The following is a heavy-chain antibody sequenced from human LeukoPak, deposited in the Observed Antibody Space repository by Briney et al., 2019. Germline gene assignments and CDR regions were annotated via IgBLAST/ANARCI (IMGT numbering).Heavy chain of an antibody. CDR3: AKDMKVVVPAAIGY. CDR2: IRYDGSNK. CDR1: GFTFSSYG. V-gene: IGHV3-30*02. Sequence: GGSLRLSCAASGFTFSSYGMHWVRQAPGKGLEWVAFIRYDGSNKYYADSVKGRFTISRDNSKNTLYLQMNCLRAEDTAVYYCAKDMKVVVPAAIGYWGQGTLVTVSS. D-gene: IGHD2-2*02. J-gene: IGHJ4*02.